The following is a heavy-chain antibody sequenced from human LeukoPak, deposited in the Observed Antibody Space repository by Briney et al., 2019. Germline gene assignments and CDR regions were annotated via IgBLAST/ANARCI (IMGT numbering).Heavy chain of an antibody. CDR1: GFTFSDYF. Sequence: PGGSLRLSCVASGFTFSDYFMSWIRQAPGKGLEWLSFINSAGDNIYYADSVKGRFTISRDNAKKTLYLEMNSLRMEDTAIYYCATSRVFDYWGQGTLVIVSS. J-gene: IGHJ4*02. CDR2: INSAGDNI. V-gene: IGHV3-11*04. CDR3: ATSRVFDY.